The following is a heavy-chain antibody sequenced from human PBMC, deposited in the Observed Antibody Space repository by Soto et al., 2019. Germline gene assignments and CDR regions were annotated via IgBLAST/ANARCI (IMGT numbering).Heavy chain of an antibody. V-gene: IGHV3-23*01. CDR1: GFTFINYA. Sequence: VQLLESGGDLVQPGGSLRLSCAASGFTFINYAMSWVRQAPGLGLEWVYSISGSGGRADYADSVRGPFTISRDNSTKTLSLQMNSLRVDGTAIYYCAKYYASGSYYHFDSWGQGTLVTVSS. CDR2: ISGSGGRA. CDR3: AKYYASGSYYHFDS. J-gene: IGHJ4*02. D-gene: IGHD3-10*01.